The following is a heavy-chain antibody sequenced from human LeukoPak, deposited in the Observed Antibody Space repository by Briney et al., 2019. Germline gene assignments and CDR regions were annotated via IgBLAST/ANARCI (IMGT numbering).Heavy chain of an antibody. Sequence: SETLSLTCAVSGGSISSSNWWSCVRPPPGKGLEWIGEIYHSGSTNYNPSLKSRVTISVDKSKNQFSLKLSSVTAADTAVYYCASLYCSSTSCYFYYWGQGTLVTVSS. CDR1: GGSISSSNW. CDR3: ASLYCSSTSCYFYY. CDR2: IYHSGST. D-gene: IGHD2-2*01. V-gene: IGHV4-4*02. J-gene: IGHJ4*02.